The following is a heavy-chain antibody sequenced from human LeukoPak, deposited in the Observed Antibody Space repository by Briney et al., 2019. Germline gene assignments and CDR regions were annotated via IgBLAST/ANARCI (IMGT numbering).Heavy chain of an antibody. Sequence: GGSLRLSCAVSGFTFSSNAMHWVRQAPGKGLEWVAVISYDGSNKYYADSVKGRFTISRDNSKNTLYLQMSSLRADDTAVYYCATDAGSSGGFDYWGQGTLVTVSS. CDR1: GFTFSSNA. V-gene: IGHV3-30-3*01. J-gene: IGHJ4*02. CDR3: ATDAGSSGGFDY. D-gene: IGHD6-19*01. CDR2: ISYDGSNK.